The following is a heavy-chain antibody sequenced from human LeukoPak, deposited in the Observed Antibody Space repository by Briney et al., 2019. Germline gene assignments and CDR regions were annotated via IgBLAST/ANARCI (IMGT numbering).Heavy chain of an antibody. CDR1: GGSISGGGYY. CDR3: ARGSEYYDSSGYLDY. D-gene: IGHD3-22*01. V-gene: IGHV4-31*03. CDR2: IYYSGST. Sequence: SETLSLTCTVSGGSISGGGYYWSWIRQHPGKGLEWIGYIYYSGSTYYNPSLKSRVTISVDTSKNQFSLKLSSVTAADTAVYYCARGSEYYDSSGYLDYWGQGTLVAVSS. J-gene: IGHJ4*02.